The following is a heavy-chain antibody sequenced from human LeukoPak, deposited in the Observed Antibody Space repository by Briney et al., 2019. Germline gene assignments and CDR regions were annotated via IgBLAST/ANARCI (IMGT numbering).Heavy chain of an antibody. Sequence: SETLSLTCTVSGGSISSYYWSWIRQPPGKGLEWIGYIYYSGSTNYNPSLKSRVTISVDTSKNQFSLKLSSVTAADTAVYYCARDQGDSNSWYSSYYYGMDVWGQGTTVTVSS. D-gene: IGHD6-13*01. CDR1: GGSISSYY. CDR2: IYYSGST. V-gene: IGHV4-59*01. CDR3: ARDQGDSNSWYSSYYYGMDV. J-gene: IGHJ6*02.